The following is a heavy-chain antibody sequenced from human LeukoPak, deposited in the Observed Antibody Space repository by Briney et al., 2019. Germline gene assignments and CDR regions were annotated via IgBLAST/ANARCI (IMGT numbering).Heavy chain of an antibody. CDR1: GFTFDDYA. CDR2: ISWNSGSI. CDR3: AKDQGQQASFDY. Sequence: GGSLRLSCAASGFTFDDYAMHWVRQAPGKGLEWVSGISWNSGSIGYADSVKGRFTISRDNAKNSLYLQMNSLRAEDTALYYCAKDQGQQASFDYWGPGTLVTVSS. D-gene: IGHD6-13*01. V-gene: IGHV3-9*01. J-gene: IGHJ4*02.